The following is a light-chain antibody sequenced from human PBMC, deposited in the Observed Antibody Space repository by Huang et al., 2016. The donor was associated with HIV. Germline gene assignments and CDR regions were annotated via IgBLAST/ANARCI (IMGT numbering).Light chain of an antibody. CDR2: SAS. CDR1: QSISTY. Sequence: IQMTQSPTSLSASVGDRVSIACRASQSISTYLNWYQQKPGKAPILLISSASALHSGVPWRFSGSGSGTDFTLTIRGLQLDDFATYYCQQSYSALSSFGPGTRL. V-gene: IGKV1-39*01. J-gene: IGKJ5*01. CDR3: QQSYSALSS.